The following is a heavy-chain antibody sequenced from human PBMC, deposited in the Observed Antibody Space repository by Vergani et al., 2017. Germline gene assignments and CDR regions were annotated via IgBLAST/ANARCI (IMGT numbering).Heavy chain of an antibody. J-gene: IGHJ4*02. Sequence: QVQLVQSGAEVKKPGASVKVSCKASGYTFTGYYMHWVRQAPGQGLEWMGGIIPIFGTANYAQKFQGRVTITADESTSTAYMELSSLRSEDTAVYYCARREVAAAGNFDYWGQGTLVTVSS. CDR1: GYTFTGYY. CDR3: ARREVAAAGNFDY. CDR2: IIPIFGTA. V-gene: IGHV1-69*01. D-gene: IGHD6-13*01.